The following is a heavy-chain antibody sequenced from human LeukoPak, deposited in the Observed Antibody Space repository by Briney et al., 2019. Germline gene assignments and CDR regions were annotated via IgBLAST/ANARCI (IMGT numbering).Heavy chain of an antibody. V-gene: IGHV3-23*01. Sequence: GGSLRLSCAASGFTFSDYEMNWVRQAPGKGLEWVSAISGSGGSTYYADSVKGRFTISRDNSKNTLYLQMNSLRAEGTAVYYWAKGRRRSFDYGGQGTLVTVSS. CDR3: AKGRRRSFDY. D-gene: IGHD6-25*01. CDR2: ISGSGGST. CDR1: GFTFSDYE. J-gene: IGHJ4*02.